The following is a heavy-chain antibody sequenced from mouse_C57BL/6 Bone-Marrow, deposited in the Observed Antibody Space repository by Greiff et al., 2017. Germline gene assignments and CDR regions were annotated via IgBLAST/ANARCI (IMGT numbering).Heavy chain of an antibody. Sequence: VQLQQSGPELVKPGASVKISCKASGYSFTGYYMNWVKQSPEKSLEWIGEINPSTGGTTYNQKFKAKATLTVDKSSSTAYMQLKSLTSEDSAVYYCARSPLYDGYYFDYWGQGTTLTVSS. D-gene: IGHD2-3*01. J-gene: IGHJ2*01. CDR1: GYSFTGYY. CDR2: INPSTGGT. V-gene: IGHV1-42*01. CDR3: ARSPLYDGYYFDY.